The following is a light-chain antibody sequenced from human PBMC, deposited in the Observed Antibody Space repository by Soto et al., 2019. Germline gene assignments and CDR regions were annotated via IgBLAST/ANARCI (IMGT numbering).Light chain of an antibody. J-gene: IGKJ2*02. CDR3: QQYHRSCT. Sequence: DIQLTQSPSTLSASVGDRVTITCRASQSVTDWLAWYQQKPGKAPKLLIYEASSLESGVPSRFSGSASGTEFSLTISSLQPDDFASYYCQQYHRSCTLCQGTKVEIK. V-gene: IGKV1-5*01. CDR2: EAS. CDR1: QSVTDW.